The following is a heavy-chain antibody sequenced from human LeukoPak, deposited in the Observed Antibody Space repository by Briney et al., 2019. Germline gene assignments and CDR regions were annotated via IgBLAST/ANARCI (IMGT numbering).Heavy chain of an antibody. D-gene: IGHD1-26*01. J-gene: IGHJ3*02. CDR2: ISGSGGST. CDR1: GFTFSNFG. Sequence: GGSLRLSCAASGFTFSNFGMSWVRQAPGKGLEWVSAISGSGGSTYYADSVKGRFTISRDNSKDTLYLQMNSLRAEDTAVYYCAKGDGSPAIIDAFDIWGQGTMVTVSS. CDR3: AKGDGSPAIIDAFDI. V-gene: IGHV3-23*01.